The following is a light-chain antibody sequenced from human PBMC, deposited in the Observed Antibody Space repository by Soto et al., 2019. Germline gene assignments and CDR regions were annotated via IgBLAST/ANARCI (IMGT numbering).Light chain of an antibody. CDR2: EVN. Sequence: QSVLTQPASVSGSPGQSITISCTGTSSDVGLYNLVSWYKQLPGKAPKLIIYEVNERPSGISDRFSGSKSGNTASLTISGLQDEDEVDYYCCSYVGSSILMFGGGTKLTVL. J-gene: IGLJ3*02. CDR3: CSYVGSSILM. CDR1: SSDVGLYNL. V-gene: IGLV2-23*02.